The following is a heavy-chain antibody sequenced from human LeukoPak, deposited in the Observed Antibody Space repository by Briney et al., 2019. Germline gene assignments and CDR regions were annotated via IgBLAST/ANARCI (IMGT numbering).Heavy chain of an antibody. J-gene: IGHJ4*02. D-gene: IGHD4-17*01. CDR2: ISPSGTDI. CDR1: GFTFTDTY. CDR3: ARDLLYGAGIDY. V-gene: IGHV3-11*04. Sequence: GGSLRLSCAVSGFTFTDTYMTWIRQAPGKGLESLSYISPSGTDISYADSVKGRFTISRDNAKNSLYLQMNSLRAEDTAVYYCARDLLYGAGIDYWGQGTLVTVSS.